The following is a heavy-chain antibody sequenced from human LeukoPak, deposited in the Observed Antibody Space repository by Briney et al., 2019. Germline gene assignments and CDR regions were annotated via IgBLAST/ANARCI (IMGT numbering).Heavy chain of an antibody. CDR2: INHSGST. CDR1: GGSFSGYY. V-gene: IGHV4-34*01. J-gene: IGHJ4*02. D-gene: IGHD3-10*01. Sequence: SETLSLTCAVYGGSFSGYYWSWIRQPPGKGLEWIGEINHSGSTNYNPSLKSRVTTSVDTSKNQFSLKLSSVTAADTAVYYCARVRAQRITMVRGVFLDYWGQGTLVTVSS. CDR3: ARVRAQRITMVRGVFLDY.